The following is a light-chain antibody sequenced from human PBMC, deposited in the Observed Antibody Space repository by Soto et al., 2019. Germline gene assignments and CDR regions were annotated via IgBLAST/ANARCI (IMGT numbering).Light chain of an antibody. CDR1: QGIRTA. Sequence: DIQMPQSPSSLCASVGDRVTMIYGASQGIRTALVWYQQKPGKAPRSLIYEESSLHSGVPSRFSGSEAGTQFTLTIGRLQPEDFATYYCQQSKSYPRTFGGGTKVDIK. V-gene: IGKV1-17*01. CDR2: EES. CDR3: QQSKSYPRT. J-gene: IGKJ4*01.